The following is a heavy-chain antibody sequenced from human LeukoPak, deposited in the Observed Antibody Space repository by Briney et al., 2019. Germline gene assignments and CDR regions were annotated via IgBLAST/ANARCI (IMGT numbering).Heavy chain of an antibody. D-gene: IGHD3-9*01. V-gene: IGHV4-34*01. J-gene: IGHJ4*02. Sequence: TSETLSLTCAVYGGSFSGYYWSWIRQPPGKGLEWIGEINHSGSTNYNPSLKSRVTISVDTSKNQFSLKLSSVTAADTAVYYCARGPYSDILTGHKEYYFDYWGQGTLVTVSS. CDR3: ARGPYSDILTGHKEYYFDY. CDR2: INHSGST. CDR1: GGSFSGYY.